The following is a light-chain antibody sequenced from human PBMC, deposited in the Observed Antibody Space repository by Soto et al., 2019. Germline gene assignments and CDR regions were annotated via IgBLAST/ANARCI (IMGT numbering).Light chain of an antibody. Sequence: QSVLTQPASASGTPGQRVTISCSGTSSNIGGYHVHWYQQLPGGAPKVLIHSSHQRPSGVPDRFSGSKSGTSASLAISGRQYEDEDDYYWAAWDDSLNGVVFGGGTKLTVL. CDR1: SSNIGGYH. CDR3: AAWDDSLNGVV. J-gene: IGLJ2*01. V-gene: IGLV1-44*01. CDR2: SSH.